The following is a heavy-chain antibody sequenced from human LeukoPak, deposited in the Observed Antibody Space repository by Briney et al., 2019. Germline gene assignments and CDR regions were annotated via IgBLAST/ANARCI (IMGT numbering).Heavy chain of an antibody. CDR1: GFTFSSYA. CDR2: ISSSGNTI. Sequence: GGSLRLSCAASGFTFSSYAMTWVRQAPGKGLEWVSYISSSGNTIYYADSVKGRFTISRDNARNSLYLQMNSLRAEDTAVYYCARDRLLGAITAYYFDFWGQGTLVTVSS. V-gene: IGHV3-48*01. CDR3: ARDRLLGAITAYYFDF. D-gene: IGHD3-22*01. J-gene: IGHJ4*02.